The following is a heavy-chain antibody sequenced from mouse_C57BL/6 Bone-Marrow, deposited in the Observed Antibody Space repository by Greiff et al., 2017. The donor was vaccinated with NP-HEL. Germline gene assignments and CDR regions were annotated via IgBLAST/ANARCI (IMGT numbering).Heavy chain of an antibody. J-gene: IGHJ2*01. CDR3: AGPGVDY. D-gene: IGHD4-1*01. V-gene: IGHV1-63*01. CDR2: IHPSDSDT. CDR1: GYTFTNYW. Sequence: VQLQQSGAELVRPGTSVKMSCKASGYTFTNYWIGWAKQRPGHGLEWIGRIHPSDSDTNYNQKFKGKATLTVDKSSSTAYMQLSSLTSEDSAVYYCAGPGVDYRGQGTTLTVSS.